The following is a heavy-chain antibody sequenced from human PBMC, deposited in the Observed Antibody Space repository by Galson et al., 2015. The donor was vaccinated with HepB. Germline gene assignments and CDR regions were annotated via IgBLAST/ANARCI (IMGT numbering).Heavy chain of an antibody. CDR2: IWYDGSNK. D-gene: IGHD3-16*01. J-gene: IGHJ3*02. CDR3: ARSRGGPGYDPDDAFDI. V-gene: IGHV3-33*08. CDR1: GFTFSSYG. Sequence: SLRLSCAASGFTFSSYGMHWVRQAPGKGLEWVAVIWYDGSNKYYADSVKGRFTISRDNSKNTLYLQMNSLRAEDTAVYYCARSRGGPGYDPDDAFDIWGQGTMVTVSS.